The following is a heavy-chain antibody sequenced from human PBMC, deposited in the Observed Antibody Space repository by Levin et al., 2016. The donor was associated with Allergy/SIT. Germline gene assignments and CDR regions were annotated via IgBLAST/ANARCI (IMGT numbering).Heavy chain of an antibody. CDR3: ARVWDIAKIRGDAFDI. V-gene: IGHV1-69*06. D-gene: IGHD2-15*01. Sequence: WVRQAPGQGLEWMGGIIPIFGTANYAQKFQGRVTITADKSTSTAYMELSSLRSEDTAVYYCARVWDIAKIRGDAFDIWGQGTMVTVSS. J-gene: IGHJ3*02. CDR2: IIPIFGTA.